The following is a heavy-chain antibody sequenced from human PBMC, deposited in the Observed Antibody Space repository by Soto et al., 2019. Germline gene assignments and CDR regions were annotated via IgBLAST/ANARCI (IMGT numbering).Heavy chain of an antibody. V-gene: IGHV4-39*01. CDR2: IYYSGST. CDR3: ARLVYDSSGYRPG. Sequence: SETLSLTCTVSGCSISSSIYYWCWIRQPPGKGLEWIGSIYYSGSTYYNPSLKSRVTISVDTSKNQFSLKLSSVTAADSAVYYCARLVYDSSGYRPGWGQGTLVTVS. CDR1: GCSISSSIYY. D-gene: IGHD3-22*01. J-gene: IGHJ4*02.